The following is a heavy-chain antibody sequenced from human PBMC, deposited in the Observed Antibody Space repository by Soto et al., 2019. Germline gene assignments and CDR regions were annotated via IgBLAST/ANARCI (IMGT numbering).Heavy chain of an antibody. J-gene: IGHJ5*02. CDR2: ISSSSGTI. V-gene: IGHV3-48*01. Sequence: EVQLVESGGGLVQPGGSLRLSCAASGFTFSSYSMNWVRQAPGKGLEWVSYISSSSGTIYYADSVRGRFTISRDNAKNSLYLQMNSLRAEDTAVYYCARDLSAGVVLAARWFDPWGQGTLVTVSS. CDR1: GFTFSSYS. D-gene: IGHD2-15*01. CDR3: ARDLSAGVVLAARWFDP.